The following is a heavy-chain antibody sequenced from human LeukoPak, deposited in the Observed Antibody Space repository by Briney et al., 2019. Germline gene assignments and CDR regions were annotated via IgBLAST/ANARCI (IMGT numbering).Heavy chain of an antibody. J-gene: IGHJ4*02. CDR1: GFTFSNYW. CDR3: VRYRREGLYYFDY. CDR2: IKQDGSEK. V-gene: IGHV3-7*01. Sequence: GGSLRLSCAASGFTFSNYWMTWVRQAPGKGLEWVANIKQDGSEKYYVDSVKGRFTISRDNAKNSLYLQMNSLRAEDTAVYYCVRYRREGLYYFDYWGQGTLVTVSS.